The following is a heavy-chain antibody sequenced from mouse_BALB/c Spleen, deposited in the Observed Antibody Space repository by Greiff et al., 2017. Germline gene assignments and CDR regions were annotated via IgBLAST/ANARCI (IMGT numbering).Heavy chain of an antibody. V-gene: IGHV2-9*02. D-gene: IGHD1-1*01. Sequence: VKLEESGPGLVAPSQSLSITCTVSGFSLTSYGVHWVRQPPGKGLEWLGVIWAGGSTNYNSALMSRLSISKDNSKSQVFLKMNSLQTDDTAMYYCASYYYGSSYYAMDYWGQGTSVTVSS. CDR2: IWAGGST. J-gene: IGHJ4*01. CDR1: GFSLTSYG. CDR3: ASYYYGSSYYAMDY.